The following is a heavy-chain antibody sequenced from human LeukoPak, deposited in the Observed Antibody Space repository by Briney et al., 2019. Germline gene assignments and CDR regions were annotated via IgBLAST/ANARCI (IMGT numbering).Heavy chain of an antibody. Sequence: GGSLRLFCAASGFTFSSYSKNWVRQSPGKGLEWVSYISSSSSTIYYADSVKGRFTISRDNAKNSLYLQMNSLRDEDTAVYYCARVRNYYYGMDVWGQGTTVTVSS. CDR1: GFTFSSYS. J-gene: IGHJ6*02. CDR3: ARVRNYYYGMDV. CDR2: ISSSSSTI. V-gene: IGHV3-48*02.